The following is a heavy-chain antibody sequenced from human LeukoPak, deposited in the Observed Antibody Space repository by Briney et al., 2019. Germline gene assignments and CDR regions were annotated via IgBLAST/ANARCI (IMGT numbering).Heavy chain of an antibody. V-gene: IGHV3-74*01. CDR1: GFTFSSYW. J-gene: IGHJ6*02. CDR3: ARGRSGLAPTYSSSWYDSYGMDV. Sequence: PGGSLRLSCAASGFTFSSYWMHWVRQAPGKGLVWVSRINSDGSSTSYADSVKGRFTISRDNAKNTLYLRMNSLRAEDTAVYYCARGRSGLAPTYSSSWYDSYGMDVWGQGTTVTVSS. D-gene: IGHD6-13*01. CDR2: INSDGSST.